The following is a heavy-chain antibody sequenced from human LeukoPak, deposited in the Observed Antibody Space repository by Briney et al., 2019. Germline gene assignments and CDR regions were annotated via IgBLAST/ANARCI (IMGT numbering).Heavy chain of an antibody. Sequence: GGSLRLSCAASGFTFSSYSMNWVRQAPGKGLEWVSSISSSSSYIYYADSVKGRFTISRDNAKNSLYLQMNSLRAEDTAVYYCARVSSGYDPQPWGQGTLVTVSS. CDR3: ARVSSGYDPQP. V-gene: IGHV3-21*01. D-gene: IGHD5-12*01. J-gene: IGHJ5*02. CDR2: ISSSSSYI. CDR1: GFTFSSYS.